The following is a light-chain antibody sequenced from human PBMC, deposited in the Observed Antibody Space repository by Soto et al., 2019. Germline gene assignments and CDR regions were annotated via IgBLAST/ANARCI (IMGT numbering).Light chain of an antibody. CDR3: QQYVTSPWA. J-gene: IGKJ1*01. Sequence: EMVLTQSPGTLSLSPGERATLSCRASQSVSSSFLAWYQQKPGQAPRLLIYGASNRATGIPDRFSGRGSGTDFTLTISRLEPEDFAVYYCQQYVTSPWAFGQGTKVAIE. CDR1: QSVSSSF. V-gene: IGKV3-20*01. CDR2: GAS.